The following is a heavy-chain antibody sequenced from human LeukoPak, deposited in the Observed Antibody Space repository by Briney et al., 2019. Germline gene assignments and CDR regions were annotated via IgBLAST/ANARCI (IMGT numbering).Heavy chain of an antibody. V-gene: IGHV3-23*01. CDR3: AKDGSSNLYGWFDP. CDR1: GFTFSSYA. Sequence: GGSLRLSCAASGFTFSSYAMSWVRQAPGMGLEWVSGISGSGDSTYYADSVKGRLTISRDKSKNTLYLQMNSLRAEDTAVYYCAKDGSSNLYGWFDPWGQGTLVTVSS. J-gene: IGHJ5*02. CDR2: ISGSGDST. D-gene: IGHD6-13*01.